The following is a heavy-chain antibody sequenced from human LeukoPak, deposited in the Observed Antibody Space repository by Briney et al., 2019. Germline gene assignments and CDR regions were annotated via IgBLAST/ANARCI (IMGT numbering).Heavy chain of an antibody. CDR2: ISYDGSNK. V-gene: IGHV3-30*18. CDR3: AKDLGSGYDSTFPLDY. D-gene: IGHD5-12*01. J-gene: IGHJ4*02. CDR1: GFTFSSYG. Sequence: GGSLRLSCAASGFTFSSYGMHWVRQAPGKGLEWVAVISYDGSNKYYADSVKGRLTISRDNSKNTLYLQMNSLRAEDTAVYYCAKDLGSGYDSTFPLDYWGQGTLVTVSS.